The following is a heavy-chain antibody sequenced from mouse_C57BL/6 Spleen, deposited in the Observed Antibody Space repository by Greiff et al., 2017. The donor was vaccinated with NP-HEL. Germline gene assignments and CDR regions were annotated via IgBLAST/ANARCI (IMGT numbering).Heavy chain of an antibody. CDR2: IYPGDGDT. J-gene: IGHJ1*03. D-gene: IGHD1-1*01. CDR1: GYAFSSSW. CDR3: ARSNYYGSRDWYFDV. V-gene: IGHV1-82*01. Sequence: QVQLQQSGPELVKPGASVKISCKASGYAFSSSWMNWVKQRPGKGLEWIGRIYPGDGDTNYNGKFKGKATLTADKSSSTAYMQLSSLTSEDSAVYFCARSNYYGSRDWYFDVWGTGTTVTVSS.